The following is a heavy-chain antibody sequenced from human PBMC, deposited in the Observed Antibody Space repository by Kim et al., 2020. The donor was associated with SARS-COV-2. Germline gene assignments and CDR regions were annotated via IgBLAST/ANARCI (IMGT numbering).Heavy chain of an antibody. Sequence: YYADSVRGRFTISRDNSKNTLYLQMNSLRAEDTAVYYCAKDAAAVRRYFDYWGQGTLVTVSS. V-gene: IGHV3-30*02. D-gene: IGHD6-13*01. J-gene: IGHJ4*02. CDR3: AKDAAAVRRYFDY.